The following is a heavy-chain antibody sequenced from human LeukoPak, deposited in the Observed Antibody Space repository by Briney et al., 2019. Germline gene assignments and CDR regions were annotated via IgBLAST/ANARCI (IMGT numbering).Heavy chain of an antibody. Sequence: GRSLRLSCAASGFAFTDYWISWVRRAPGKGLEWVANIRQDGNDQYYVDSVNGRFTISRDNAKDSLYLQMNSLRVEDAAVYYCARDGYNLNYSPFDFWGQGALVTVSS. CDR3: ARDGYNLNYSPFDF. J-gene: IGHJ4*02. CDR2: IRQDGNDQ. D-gene: IGHD1-7*01. CDR1: GFAFTDYW. V-gene: IGHV3-7*01.